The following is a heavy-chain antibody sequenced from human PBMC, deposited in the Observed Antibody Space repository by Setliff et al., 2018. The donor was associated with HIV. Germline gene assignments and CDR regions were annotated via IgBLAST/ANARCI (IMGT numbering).Heavy chain of an antibody. CDR2: INPNSSDT. D-gene: IGHD4-17*01. CDR3: ARRVPPIPSGDLDY. Sequence: ASVKVSCKASGYSLSTYAISWVRQAPGQGLEWMGWINPNSSDTNYAQKFQGRVTMTRDTSISTAYMDLSRLRSDDTAVYYCARRVPPIPSGDLDYWGQGTLVTVSS. CDR1: GYSLSTYA. V-gene: IGHV1-2*02. J-gene: IGHJ4*02.